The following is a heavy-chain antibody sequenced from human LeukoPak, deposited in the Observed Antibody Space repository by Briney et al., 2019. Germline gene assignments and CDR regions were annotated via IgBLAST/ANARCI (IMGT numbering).Heavy chain of an antibody. V-gene: IGHV4-61*02. D-gene: IGHD5-12*01. CDR1: GGSISSGSYY. CDR2: IYSGGT. Sequence: SETLSLTCTVSGGSISSGSYYWSWIRQPAGEGLEWIGRIYSGGTNYNPSLKSRVTISLDTSKNQLSLKLSSVTAADTAVFYCAAASGYAARFGYWGQGTLVTVSS. CDR3: AAASGYAARFGY. J-gene: IGHJ4*02.